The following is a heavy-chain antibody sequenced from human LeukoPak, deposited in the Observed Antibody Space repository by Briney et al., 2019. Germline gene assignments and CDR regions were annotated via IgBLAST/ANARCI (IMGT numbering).Heavy chain of an antibody. J-gene: IGHJ3*01. Sequence: PGGSLRLSCEASGFTFSSYSMNWVRQAPGKGLEWVSYISFSSATIHYADSVKGRFTISRDNAKNSLYLQLNSLRAEDTALYYCARDTHYYGSGSPAFDLWDRGTMVTVSS. CDR2: ISFSSATI. CDR1: GFTFSSYS. D-gene: IGHD3-10*01. CDR3: ARDTHYYGSGSPAFDL. V-gene: IGHV3-48*01.